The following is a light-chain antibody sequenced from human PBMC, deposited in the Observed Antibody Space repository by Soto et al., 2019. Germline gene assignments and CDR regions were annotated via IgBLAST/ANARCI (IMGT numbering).Light chain of an antibody. Sequence: EIVMQQSPATLSVSPGARATLSGRASQSVGNDLAWYQQKPGQAPRLLIYDASTRATGIPARFSGSGSGTEFTLTISSLLSEEFAVYSCQQYNNWPLTFGGGTKVDIK. CDR2: DAS. V-gene: IGKV3D-15*01. J-gene: IGKJ4*01. CDR1: QSVGND. CDR3: QQYNNWPLT.